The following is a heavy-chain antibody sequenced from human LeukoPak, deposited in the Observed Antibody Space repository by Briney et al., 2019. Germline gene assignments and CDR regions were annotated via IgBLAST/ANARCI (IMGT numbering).Heavy chain of an antibody. D-gene: IGHD5-18*01. Sequence: SETLSLTCTVSGGSISSSNYYWGWIRQPPGKGLEWIGSIYYSGSSYYNPSLKSRVTISVHTSENQFSLKLSSVTAADTAVYYCARHVDTATDYFDYWGQGTLVTVSS. V-gene: IGHV4-39*01. CDR1: GGSISSSNYY. CDR3: ARHVDTATDYFDY. J-gene: IGHJ4*02. CDR2: IYYSGSS.